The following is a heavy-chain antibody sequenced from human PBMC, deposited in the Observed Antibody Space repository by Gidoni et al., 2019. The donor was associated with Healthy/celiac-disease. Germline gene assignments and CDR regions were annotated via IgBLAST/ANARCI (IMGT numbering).Heavy chain of an antibody. J-gene: IGHJ3*02. Sequence: EVQLVESGGGLVKPGGSLRLSCAASGFTFRSYSMNWVRQAPGKGLEWGSSISSSSSYIYYADSVKGRFTISRDNAKNSLYLQMNSLRAEDTAVYYCARDRRTAILLDAFDIWGQGTMVTVSS. D-gene: IGHD5-18*01. V-gene: IGHV3-21*01. CDR1: GFTFRSYS. CDR2: ISSSSSYI. CDR3: ARDRRTAILLDAFDI.